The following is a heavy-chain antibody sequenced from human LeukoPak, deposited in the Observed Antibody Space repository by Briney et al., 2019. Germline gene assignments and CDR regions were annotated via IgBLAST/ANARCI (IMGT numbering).Heavy chain of an antibody. CDR2: FDPTDSYT. D-gene: IGHD3-3*01. J-gene: IGHJ4*02. CDR3: ARHDPNARLKLDY. Sequence: GESLQISCQASGYIFATYWISWVRQPPGQGLEWMGKFDPTDSYTTYGPSFQGHVTISADKSISTAYLQWNSLKASDTAMYYCARHDPNARLKLDYWGQGTLVTVSS. CDR1: GYIFATYW. V-gene: IGHV5-10-1*01.